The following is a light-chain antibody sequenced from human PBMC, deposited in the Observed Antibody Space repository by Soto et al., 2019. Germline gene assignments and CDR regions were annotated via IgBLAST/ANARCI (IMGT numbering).Light chain of an antibody. CDR1: QSVSYN. CDR3: QQSNNWPYT. J-gene: IGKJ2*01. Sequence: EIVMTQSPATLSVSPGERATLSCRASQSVSYNLAWYQQKPGHAPRLLIYVASTRATGIPARFSGSGSGTEFTLTISSLQSEDFAVYYCQQSNNWPYTFGQGTKLDIK. CDR2: VAS. V-gene: IGKV3-15*01.